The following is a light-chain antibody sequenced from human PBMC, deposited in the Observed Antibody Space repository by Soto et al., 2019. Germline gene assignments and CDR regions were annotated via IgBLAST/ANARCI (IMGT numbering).Light chain of an antibody. V-gene: IGLV3-21*02. J-gene: IGLJ1*01. CDR3: QVWDSSTDHYV. CDR1: NVGSKR. CDR2: DDS. Sequence: SYELTQRPSVSVAPGQTARITCGGDNVGSKRVNWYQQKPGQAPVLVVYDDSDRPSGIPERFSGSDSGNTATLTISRVEAGDEADYYCQVWDSSTDHYVFGTGTKVTVL.